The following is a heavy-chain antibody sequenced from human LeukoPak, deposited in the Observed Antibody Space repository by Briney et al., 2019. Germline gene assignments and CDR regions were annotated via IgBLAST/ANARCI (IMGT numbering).Heavy chain of an antibody. CDR3: AVAAGWEQAY. Sequence: GGSLRLSCAASGFTFSTYWMSWVRQAPGKGLEWVANIKQDGSAKNYVDSAMGQFTISRDSAKNSLYLQMNSLRAEDTAVYYCAVAAGWEQAYWGQGTLVTVSS. J-gene: IGHJ4*02. D-gene: IGHD1-26*01. V-gene: IGHV3-7*01. CDR1: GFTFSTYW. CDR2: IKQDGSAK.